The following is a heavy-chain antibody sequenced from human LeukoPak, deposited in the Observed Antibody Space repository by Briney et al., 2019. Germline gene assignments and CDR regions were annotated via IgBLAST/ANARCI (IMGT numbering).Heavy chain of an antibody. CDR1: GFTFSSYA. CDR2: ISYDGSNK. V-gene: IGHV3-30-3*01. D-gene: IGHD2-2*03. Sequence: GRSLRLSCAASGFTFSSYAMHWVRQAPGKGLEWVAVISYDGSNKYYADSVKGRFTISRDNSKNTLYLQMNSLRAEDTAVYYCARSGYCSSTSCYNLFDYWGQGTLVTVSS. CDR3: ARSGYCSSTSCYNLFDY. J-gene: IGHJ4*02.